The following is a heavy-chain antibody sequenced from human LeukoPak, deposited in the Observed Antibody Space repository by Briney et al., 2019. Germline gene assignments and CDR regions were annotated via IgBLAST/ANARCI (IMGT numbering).Heavy chain of an antibody. V-gene: IGHV3-21*01. CDR2: ISSSGSYI. D-gene: IGHD6-19*01. J-gene: IGHJ4*02. Sequence: GGSLRLSCAASGFTFSSFSMNWVRQAPGKGLEWVSSISSSGSYIYYADSVKGRFTISRDNAKNSLYLQMNSLRAEDTAVYYCARDSRVDQWLVIRYFDYWGQGTLVTVSS. CDR3: ARDSRVDQWLVIRYFDY. CDR1: GFTFSSFS.